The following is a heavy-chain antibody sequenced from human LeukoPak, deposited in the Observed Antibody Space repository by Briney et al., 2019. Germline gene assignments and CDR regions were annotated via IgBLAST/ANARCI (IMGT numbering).Heavy chain of an antibody. Sequence: GRSLRPSCAASGFTFSSYGMHWVRQAPGKGLEWVAVISYDGSNKYYADSVKGRFTISRDNSKNTLYLQMNSLRAEDTAVYYCAKDRGGSPLDYYYGMDVWGQGTTVTVSS. CDR1: GFTFSSYG. CDR2: ISYDGSNK. D-gene: IGHD1-26*01. V-gene: IGHV3-30*18. CDR3: AKDRGGSPLDYYYGMDV. J-gene: IGHJ6*02.